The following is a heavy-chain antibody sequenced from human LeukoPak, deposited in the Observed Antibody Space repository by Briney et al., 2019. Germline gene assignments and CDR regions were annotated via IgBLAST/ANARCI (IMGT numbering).Heavy chain of an antibody. Sequence: PSQTLSLTCTVSGGPISSGDYYWSWIRQPPGKGLEWIGYIYYSGSTYYNPSLKSRVTISVDTSKNQFSLKLSSVTAADTAVYYCASFCSSTSCYGGYWGQGTLVTVSS. D-gene: IGHD2-2*01. CDR1: GGPISSGDYY. CDR3: ASFCSSTSCYGGY. CDR2: IYYSGST. V-gene: IGHV4-30-4*01. J-gene: IGHJ4*02.